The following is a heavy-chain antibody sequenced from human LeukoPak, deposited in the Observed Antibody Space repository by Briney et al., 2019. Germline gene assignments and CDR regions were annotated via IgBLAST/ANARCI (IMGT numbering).Heavy chain of an antibody. Sequence: SETLSLTCAVHVGSFIGYDWTWIRPPLGKGLERMAEINHSGGTNYNPSLKSRVTISVDTSKNQFSLKLSSVTAADTAVYYCASLARGGNWFDPWGQGTLVTVSS. CDR1: VGSFIGYD. V-gene: IGHV4-34*01. D-gene: IGHD6-6*01. CDR3: ASLARGGNWFDP. CDR2: INHSGGT. J-gene: IGHJ5*02.